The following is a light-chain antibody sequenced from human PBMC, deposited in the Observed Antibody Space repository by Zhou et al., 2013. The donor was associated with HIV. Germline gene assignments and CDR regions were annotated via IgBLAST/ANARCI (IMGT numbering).Light chain of an antibody. CDR3: QQYGSSQT. CDR2: GAS. J-gene: IGKJ4*01. CDR1: QSVSSN. V-gene: IGKV3-15*01. Sequence: EIVMTQSPATLSVSPGERATLSCRASQSVSSNLAWYQQKPGQAPRLLIYGASTRATGIPARFSGSGSGTDFTLTISRLEPEDFAVYYCQQYGSSQTFGGGTKVEI.